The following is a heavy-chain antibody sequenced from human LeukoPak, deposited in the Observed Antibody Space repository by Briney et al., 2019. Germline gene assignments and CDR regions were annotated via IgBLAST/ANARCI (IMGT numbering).Heavy chain of an antibody. J-gene: IGHJ6*03. CDR1: GFTVSSNY. CDR2: IYSGSST. V-gene: IGHV3-66*02. Sequence: GGSLRLSCAASGFTVSSNYMSWVRQAPGKGLEWVSVIYSGSSTYYADSVKGRFTISRDNSKNTLYLQMNSLRAEDTAVYYCARPPPSSYYYYMDVWGKGTTVTVSS. CDR3: ARPPPSSYYYYMDV. D-gene: IGHD2-2*01.